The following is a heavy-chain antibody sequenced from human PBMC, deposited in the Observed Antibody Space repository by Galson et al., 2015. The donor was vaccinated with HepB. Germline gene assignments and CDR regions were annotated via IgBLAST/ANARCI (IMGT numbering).Heavy chain of an antibody. CDR2: IKQDGSEK. CDR3: ARGNTEGGDCYFDY. Sequence: SLRLSCAASGFTFSSYWMSWVRQAPGKGLEWVANIKQDGSEKYYVDSVKGRFTISRDNAKNSLYLQMNSLRAEDTAVYYCARGNTEGGDCYFDYWGQGTLVTVSS. CDR1: GFTFSSYW. J-gene: IGHJ4*02. D-gene: IGHD2-21*02. V-gene: IGHV3-7*03.